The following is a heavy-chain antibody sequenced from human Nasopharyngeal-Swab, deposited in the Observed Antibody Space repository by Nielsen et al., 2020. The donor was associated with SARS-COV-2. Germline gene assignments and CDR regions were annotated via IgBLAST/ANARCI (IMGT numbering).Heavy chain of an antibody. V-gene: IGHV4-38-2*02. D-gene: IGHD3-3*01. CDR1: GYSISSGYD. J-gene: IGHJ4*02. CDR3: ARGRRSWSAKPFDY. CDR2: IYHSGST. Sequence: GSLRLSCTVSGYSISSGYDWGWIRQPPGKGLEWIGSIYHSGSTNYNPSLKSPVTISVDTSKNQFSLKLSSVTAADTAVYYCARGRRSWSAKPFDYWGQGTLVTVSS.